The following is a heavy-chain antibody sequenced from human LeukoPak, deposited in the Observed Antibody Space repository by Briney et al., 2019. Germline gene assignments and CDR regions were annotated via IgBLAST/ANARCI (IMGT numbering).Heavy chain of an antibody. Sequence: PGGPLRLSCAASGFTFSSYAMSWVRQAPGKGLEWVSAISGSGGSTYYADSVKGRFTISRDNSKNTLYLQMNSLRAEDTAVYYCAKDLWVSSSSGAFDYWGQGTLVTVSS. CDR2: ISGSGGST. J-gene: IGHJ4*02. D-gene: IGHD6-6*01. V-gene: IGHV3-23*01. CDR1: GFTFSSYA. CDR3: AKDLWVSSSSGAFDY.